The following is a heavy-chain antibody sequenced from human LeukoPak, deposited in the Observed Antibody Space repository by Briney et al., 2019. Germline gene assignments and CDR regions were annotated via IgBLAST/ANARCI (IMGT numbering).Heavy chain of an antibody. CDR1: GFTFSSYA. D-gene: IGHD6-19*01. CDR3: AKDRSYGSGWYIWDY. J-gene: IGHJ4*02. CDR2: ISGSGGST. Sequence: GGSLRLSCAASGFTFSSYAMSWVRQAPGKGLEWVSAISGSGGSTYYADSVKGRFTISRDNSKNTLYLQMNSLRAEDTAVYYCAKDRSYGSGWYIWDYWGQGTLVTVSS. V-gene: IGHV3-23*01.